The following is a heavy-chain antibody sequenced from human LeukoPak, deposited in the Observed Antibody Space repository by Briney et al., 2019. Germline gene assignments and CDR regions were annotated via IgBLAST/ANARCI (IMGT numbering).Heavy chain of an antibody. Sequence: PSETLSLTCTVSGGSTSNSSYYWGWIRQPPGKGLEWIGSIYYSGSTYYNPSLKSRVTISVDTSKNQFSLKLSSVTAADTAVYYCAGGGIDYWGQGTLVTVSS. CDR1: GGSTSNSSYY. D-gene: IGHD3-16*01. J-gene: IGHJ4*02. CDR2: IYYSGST. CDR3: AGGGIDY. V-gene: IGHV4-39*01.